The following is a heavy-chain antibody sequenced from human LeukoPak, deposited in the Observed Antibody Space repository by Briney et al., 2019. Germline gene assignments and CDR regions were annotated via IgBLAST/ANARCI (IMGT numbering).Heavy chain of an antibody. D-gene: IGHD3-10*01. J-gene: IGHJ3*02. Sequence: GGSLRLSRAASGFTFSSYGMHWVRQAPGKGLEWVAVISYDGSNKYYADSVKGRFTISRDNSKNTLYLQMNSLRAEDTAVYYCAKDRTYYYGSGSYYNGDAFDIWGQGTMVTVSS. CDR1: GFTFSSYG. CDR2: ISYDGSNK. V-gene: IGHV3-30*18. CDR3: AKDRTYYYGSGSYYNGDAFDI.